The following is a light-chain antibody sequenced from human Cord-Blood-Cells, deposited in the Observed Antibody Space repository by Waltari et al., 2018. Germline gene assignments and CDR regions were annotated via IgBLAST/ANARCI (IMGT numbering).Light chain of an antibody. CDR1: SSDVGSYNL. CDR2: EVS. CDR3: CSYAGSSTYV. V-gene: IGLV2-23*02. J-gene: IGLJ1*01. Sequence: QSALTQPASVSGSPGQSITISCTGTSSDVGSYNLVSWYQQLPGKAPKLMVYEVSKRPSGVSNRFCGSKSGNTASLTISGLQAEDEADYYCCSYAGSSTYVFGTGTKVTVL.